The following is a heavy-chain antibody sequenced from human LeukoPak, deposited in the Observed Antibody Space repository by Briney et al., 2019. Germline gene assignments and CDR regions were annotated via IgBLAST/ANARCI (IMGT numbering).Heavy chain of an antibody. Sequence: SETLSLTCTVSGDSISSRSYYWGWIRQPPGKGLEWIGSIYYSGSTYYNPSLKSRVTISVDTSKNQFSLKLSSVTAADTAVYYCARAYEQLVAWFDPWGQGTLVTVSS. CDR1: GDSISSRSYY. CDR3: ARAYEQLVAWFDP. D-gene: IGHD6-6*01. J-gene: IGHJ5*02. CDR2: IYYSGST. V-gene: IGHV4-39*07.